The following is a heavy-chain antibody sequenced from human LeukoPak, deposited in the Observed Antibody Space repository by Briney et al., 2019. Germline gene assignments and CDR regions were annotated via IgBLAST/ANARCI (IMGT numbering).Heavy chain of an antibody. J-gene: IGHJ4*02. Sequence: PSETLSLTCAVYGGSFSGYYWSWIRQPPGKGLEWIGEINHSGSTNYNPSLKSRVTISVDTSKNQFSLKLSSVTAADTAVYYCASGGELGMFDCWGQGTLVTVSS. D-gene: IGHD1-26*01. CDR1: GGSFSGYY. CDR2: INHSGST. V-gene: IGHV4-34*01. CDR3: ASGGELGMFDC.